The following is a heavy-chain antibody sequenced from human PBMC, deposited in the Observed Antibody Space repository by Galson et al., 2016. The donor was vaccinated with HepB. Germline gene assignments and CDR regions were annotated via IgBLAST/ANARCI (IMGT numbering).Heavy chain of an antibody. CDR1: EYTFTGHF. Sequence: SVKVSCKASEYTFTGHFMHWVRQAPGQGLEWMGIINPSGGSTSYAQKFQGRVTMTRDTSTSTIYMELSSLRSEDAAVYYCARGGGIAAAAEFDPWGQGTLVTVSS. V-gene: IGHV1-46*01. CDR2: INPSGGST. J-gene: IGHJ5*02. D-gene: IGHD6-13*01. CDR3: ARGGGIAAAAEFDP.